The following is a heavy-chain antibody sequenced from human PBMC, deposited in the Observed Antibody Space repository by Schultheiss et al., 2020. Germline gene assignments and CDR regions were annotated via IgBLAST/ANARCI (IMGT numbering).Heavy chain of an antibody. CDR1: GGSFSGYY. V-gene: IGHV4-34*01. Sequence: SETLSLTCAVYGGSFSGYYWSWIRQPPGKGLEWIGEINHSGSTNYNPSLKSRVTISVDTSKNQFSLKLSSVTAADTAVYYCARWTAGGPGEFDYWGQGTPVTVYS. CDR2: INHSGST. CDR3: ARWTAGGPGEFDY. J-gene: IGHJ4*02. D-gene: IGHD3-10*01.